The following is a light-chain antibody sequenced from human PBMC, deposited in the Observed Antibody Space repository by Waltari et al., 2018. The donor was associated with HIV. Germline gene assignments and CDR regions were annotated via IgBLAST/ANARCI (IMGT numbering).Light chain of an antibody. CDR1: SSDVGGYSY. J-gene: IGLJ2*01. Sequence: QSALTQPRSVSGSPGQSVTISCPGTSSDVGGYSYVTWYQRHPGKAPKLMIYDGTNRPSGVPDRFSCSKSGSTASLTISGLQADDEADYYCCSYAGSNTVVFGGGTELTVL. CDR3: CSYAGSNTVV. CDR2: DGT. V-gene: IGLV2-11*01.